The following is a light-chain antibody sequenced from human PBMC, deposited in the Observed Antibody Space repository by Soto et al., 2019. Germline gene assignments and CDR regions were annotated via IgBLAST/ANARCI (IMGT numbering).Light chain of an antibody. CDR1: SSNIGAGYD. CDR3: QSYDSSLNGRV. CDR2: GNS. Sequence: QSVLTQPPSVSGAPGQRVTISCTGSSSNIGAGYDVHWYQQLPGTAPKLLIYGNSNRPSGVPDRFSGSKSGTSASLAITGFQAEDEADYYCQSYDSSLNGRVFGTGTTVTVL. V-gene: IGLV1-40*01. J-gene: IGLJ1*01.